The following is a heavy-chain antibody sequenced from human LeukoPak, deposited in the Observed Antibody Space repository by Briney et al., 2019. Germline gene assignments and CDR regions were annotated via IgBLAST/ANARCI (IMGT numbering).Heavy chain of an antibody. CDR2: LSGSGTAT. Sequence: QPGRSLRLSCEASQFTFSRFAMSWIRQAPGTGLEWVSTLSGSGTATYYADSVKGRFTTSRDNSKDTLYLQMDNLRADDTAVYYCAKHLGSHSFLFYYMDVWGTGTSVIVSS. V-gene: IGHV3-23*01. J-gene: IGHJ6*03. CDR3: AKHLGSHSFLFYYMDV. CDR1: QFTFSRFA. D-gene: IGHD2-21*01.